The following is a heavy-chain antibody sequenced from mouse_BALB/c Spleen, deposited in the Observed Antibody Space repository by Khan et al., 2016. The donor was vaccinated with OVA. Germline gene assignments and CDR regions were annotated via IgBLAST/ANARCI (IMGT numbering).Heavy chain of an antibody. CDR2: INPTSGYT. J-gene: IGHJ2*01. V-gene: IGHV1-7*01. CDR3: ARDRIDY. Sequence: VQLQQSGTELAKPGASVKMSCKASGYTFTTYWMHWVKQRPGQGLEWIGYINPTSGYTDYNEKFKDKATLSADKSSSTAYMQLRHLTSEDSAVYYCARDRIDYWGQGTTLTVSS. CDR1: GYTFTTYW.